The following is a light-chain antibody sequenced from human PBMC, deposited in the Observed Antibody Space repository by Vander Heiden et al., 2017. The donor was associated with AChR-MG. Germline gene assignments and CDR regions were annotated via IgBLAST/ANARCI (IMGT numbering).Light chain of an antibody. Sequence: QSALTQPASVSGSPAQSITLSCTGTSSDVGIYNLVSWYQQHPGKAPKLMIYEVSKRPSGVSNRFSGSKSGNTASLTISGLQAEDEADYYCCSYAGSRVFGGGTKLTVL. CDR2: EVS. J-gene: IGLJ3*02. CDR3: CSYAGSRV. CDR1: SSDVGIYNL. V-gene: IGLV2-23*02.